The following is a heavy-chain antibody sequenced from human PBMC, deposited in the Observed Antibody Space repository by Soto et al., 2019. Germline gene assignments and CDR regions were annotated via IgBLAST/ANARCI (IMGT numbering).Heavy chain of an antibody. CDR3: AKDWFHSSGWYYFDY. CDR1: GFTFSSYA. V-gene: IGHV3-30-3*01. Sequence: PGGSLRLSCAASGFTFSSYAMHWVRQAPGKGLEWVAVISYDGSNKYYADSVKGRFTISRDNSKNTLYLQMNSLRAEDTAVYYCAKDWFHSSGWYYFDYWGQGTLVTVSS. J-gene: IGHJ4*02. CDR2: ISYDGSNK. D-gene: IGHD6-19*01.